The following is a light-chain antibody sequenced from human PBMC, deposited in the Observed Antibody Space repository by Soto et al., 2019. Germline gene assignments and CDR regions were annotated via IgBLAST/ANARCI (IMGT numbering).Light chain of an antibody. J-gene: IGLJ1*01. Sequence: QSALTQPRSVSGSPGQSVTISCTGTSSDVGGYNYVSWYQQHPGKAPKLMIYDVSKRPSGVPDRFSGSKSGNTASLTISGLQAEDEADYYCCSYAGRYRCVFGTGTKLTVL. CDR1: SSDVGGYNY. CDR3: CSYAGRYRCV. V-gene: IGLV2-11*01. CDR2: DVS.